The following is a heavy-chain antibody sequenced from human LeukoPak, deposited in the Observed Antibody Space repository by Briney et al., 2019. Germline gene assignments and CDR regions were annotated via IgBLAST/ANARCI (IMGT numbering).Heavy chain of an antibody. J-gene: IGHJ4*02. V-gene: IGHV3-7*01. CDR3: ARGRTSLLLQIYDY. CDR1: GFTFSSYW. Sequence: PGGSLRLSCAASGFTFSSYWMSWVRQAPGKGLEWVANIKQDGSEKYYVDSVKGRFTISRDNAKNSLYLQMNSLRAEDTAVYYCARGRTSLLLQIYDYWGQGTLVTVSS. CDR2: IKQDGSEK. D-gene: IGHD3-22*01.